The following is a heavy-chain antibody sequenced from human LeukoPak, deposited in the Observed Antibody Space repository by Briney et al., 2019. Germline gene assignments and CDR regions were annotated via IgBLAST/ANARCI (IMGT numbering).Heavy chain of an antibody. Sequence: PGGSLSLSCAASGFTFSSYAMSWVRQAAGKGREWVSAISGSGASTYYADSVKGRFTISRDNSKNTLYLQMNSLRAEDTAVYYCAKNKWFGEFGSNFDYWGQGTLVTVSS. CDR3: AKNKWFGEFGSNFDY. D-gene: IGHD3-10*01. CDR1: GFTFSSYA. V-gene: IGHV3-23*01. J-gene: IGHJ4*02. CDR2: ISGSGAST.